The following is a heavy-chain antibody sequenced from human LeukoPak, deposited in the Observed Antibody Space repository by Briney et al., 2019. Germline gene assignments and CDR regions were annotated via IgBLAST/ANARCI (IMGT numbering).Heavy chain of an antibody. CDR2: ISSSSSYI. V-gene: IGHV3-21*04. J-gene: IGHJ5*02. Sequence: GGSQRLSCAASGFTFSSYSMNWVRQAPGKGLEWVSSISSSSSYIYYADSVKGRFTISRDNAKNTLFLQMNSLRAEDTAVYYCAKRLWSSSTSCYDCWFDPWGQGTLVTVSS. D-gene: IGHD2-2*01. CDR1: GFTFSSYS. CDR3: AKRLWSSSTSCYDCWFDP.